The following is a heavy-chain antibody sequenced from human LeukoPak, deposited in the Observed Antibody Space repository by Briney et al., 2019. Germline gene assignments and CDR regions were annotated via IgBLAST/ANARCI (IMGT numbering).Heavy chain of an antibody. CDR3: ARGQGSGVYYYYYYGVDV. CDR1: GGSISSYY. Sequence: SETLSLTCTVSGGSISSYYWSWIRQPPGKGLEWIGYIYYSGSTNYNPSLKSRVTISVDTSKNQFSLKLSSVTAADTAVYYCARGQGSGVYYYYYYGVDVWGQGTTVTVSS. V-gene: IGHV4-59*01. CDR2: IYYSGST. J-gene: IGHJ6*02. D-gene: IGHD3-10*01.